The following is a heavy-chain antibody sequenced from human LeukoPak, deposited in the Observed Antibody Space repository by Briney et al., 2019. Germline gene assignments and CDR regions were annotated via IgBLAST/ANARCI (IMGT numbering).Heavy chain of an antibody. Sequence: ASVKVSCKASGYTFTGYYIHWVRQASGQGLEWMGWINPNSGGTNYAQKFQGRVTMTRDTSISTAYMELSRLRSDDTAVYYCARGYCSSTSCYVVSYNWFDPWGQGTLVTVSS. J-gene: IGHJ5*02. CDR2: INPNSGGT. D-gene: IGHD2-2*01. CDR3: ARGYCSSTSCYVVSYNWFDP. V-gene: IGHV1-2*02. CDR1: GYTFTGYY.